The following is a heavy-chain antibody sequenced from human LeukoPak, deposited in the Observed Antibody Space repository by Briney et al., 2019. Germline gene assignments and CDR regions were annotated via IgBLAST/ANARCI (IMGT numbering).Heavy chain of an antibody. D-gene: IGHD4-17*01. Sequence: GGSLRLSCAASGFTFSSYWMSWVRQAPGKGLEWVANIKQDGSAKFYADSLKGRLTISRDNSKNTVNLQMNSLRAEDTAVYYCAKRGSPTTVTYPDYWGQGTLVTVSS. J-gene: IGHJ4*02. CDR1: GFTFSSYW. V-gene: IGHV3-7*01. CDR2: IKQDGSAK. CDR3: AKRGSPTTVTYPDY.